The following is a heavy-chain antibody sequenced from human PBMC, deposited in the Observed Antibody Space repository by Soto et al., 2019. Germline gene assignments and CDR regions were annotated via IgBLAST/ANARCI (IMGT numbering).Heavy chain of an antibody. V-gene: IGHV4-59*01. CDR3: ARRYACIAAAPFDY. CDR1: GGSISSYY. Sequence: QVQLQESGPGLVKPSETLSLTCTVSGGSISSYYWSWIRQPPGKGLEWIGYIYYSGSTNYNPSLKSRVTISVDTSKNQFSLKLSSVTAADTAVYYCARRYACIAAAPFDYWGQGTLVTVSS. D-gene: IGHD6-13*01. J-gene: IGHJ4*02. CDR2: IYYSGST.